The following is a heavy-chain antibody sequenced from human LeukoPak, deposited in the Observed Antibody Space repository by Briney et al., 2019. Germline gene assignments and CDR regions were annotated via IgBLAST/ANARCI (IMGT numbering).Heavy chain of an antibody. J-gene: IGHJ4*02. CDR2: IDPNSGGT. D-gene: IGHD6-13*01. Sequence: ASVKVSCKASGYTFTDYYIHWVRQAPGQGLEWMGWIDPNSGGTNYVQKFQGRVTMTRDTSISSAYMDLSRLRYDDTAVYYCARQKAAAGHFDYWGQGTLVTVSS. CDR3: ARQKAAAGHFDY. V-gene: IGHV1-2*02. CDR1: GYTFTDYY.